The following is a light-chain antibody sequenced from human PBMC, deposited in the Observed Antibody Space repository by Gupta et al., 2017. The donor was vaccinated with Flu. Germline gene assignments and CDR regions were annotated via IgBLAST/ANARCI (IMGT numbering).Light chain of an antibody. Sequence: SYVLTQPPSVSVAPGQTAGITCGGDNVGSKSVHWYQQKPGHAPVLVVYDDNDRPSGIPERFSGSNSGNTATLTISKVEAGDEADYYCQVWHISSDHLRVFGGGTKLTVL. CDR3: QVWHISSDHLRV. J-gene: IGLJ3*02. CDR1: NVGSKS. V-gene: IGLV3-21*02. CDR2: DDN.